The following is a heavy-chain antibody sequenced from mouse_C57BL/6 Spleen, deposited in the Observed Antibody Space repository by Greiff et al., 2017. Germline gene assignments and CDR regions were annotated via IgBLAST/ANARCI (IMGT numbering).Heavy chain of an antibody. D-gene: IGHD3-1*01. Sequence: EVQLQQSGPVLVKPGASVKMSCKASGYTFTDYYMNWVKQSHGKSLEWIGVINPYNGGTSYNQKFKGKATLTVDKSSSTAYMELNSLTSEDSAVYYCARTGGLPYFDYWGQGTTLTVSS. CDR3: ARTGGLPYFDY. CDR2: INPYNGGT. CDR1: GYTFTDYY. V-gene: IGHV1-19*01. J-gene: IGHJ2*01.